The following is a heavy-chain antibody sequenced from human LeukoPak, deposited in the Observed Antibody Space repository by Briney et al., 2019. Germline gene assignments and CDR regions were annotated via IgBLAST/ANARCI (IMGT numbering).Heavy chain of an antibody. CDR3: ATEGKKQLLQGDAFDV. D-gene: IGHD2-2*01. CDR1: GYTLTELS. V-gene: IGHV1-24*01. J-gene: IGHJ3*01. Sequence: ASVKVSCKVSGYTLTELSIHWVRQAPGKGLEWMGGSNLDHGETVYAPNFQGRVTMTEETSTGTAYMEVSSLRSDDTAVYYCATEGKKQLLQGDAFDVWGQGTMISVSS. CDR2: SNLDHGET.